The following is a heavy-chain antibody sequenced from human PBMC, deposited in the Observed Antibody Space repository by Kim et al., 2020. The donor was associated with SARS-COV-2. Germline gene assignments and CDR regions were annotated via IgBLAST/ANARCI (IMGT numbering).Heavy chain of an antibody. J-gene: IGHJ5*02. CDR3: ARDHCSGGTCYGGIDP. D-gene: IGHD2-15*01. CDR1: GYSFTDYA. V-gene: IGHV1-3*01. CDR2: IHAGSSNT. Sequence: ASVKVSCKAYGYSFTDYAIHWVRQAPGQRPEWMGWIHAGSSNTKYSQKFQDRVTITSDTSANTVYMELSSLRSEDTAVYYCARDHCSGGTCYGGIDPWGQGTLVTVSS.